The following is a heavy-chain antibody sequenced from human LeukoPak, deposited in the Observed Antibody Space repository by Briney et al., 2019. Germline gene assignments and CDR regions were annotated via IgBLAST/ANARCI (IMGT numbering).Heavy chain of an antibody. Sequence: SETLSLACAVYGGSFSGYYWSWIRQPPGKGLEWIREINHSGSTNYNPSLKSRVTISVDTSKNQFSLKLSSVTAADTAVYYCARRYCSSTSCYNPWGQGTLVTVSS. CDR2: INHSGST. V-gene: IGHV4-34*01. D-gene: IGHD2-2*02. J-gene: IGHJ5*02. CDR3: ARRYCSSTSCYNP. CDR1: GGSFSGYY.